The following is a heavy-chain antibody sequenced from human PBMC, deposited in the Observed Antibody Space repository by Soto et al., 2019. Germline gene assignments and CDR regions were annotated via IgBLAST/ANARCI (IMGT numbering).Heavy chain of an antibody. J-gene: IGHJ4*02. V-gene: IGHV4-31*03. Sequence: QVQLQESGPGLVKPSQTLSLTCSVSSDSMNSGGYYWSWIRQHPGKGLEWIGYIYSNGDTYYNPSLKSRVTMSVVPSKNLFSLTLNSVTAADTAFYYCARDQGSHPGEWGQGTLVSVSS. D-gene: IGHD6-13*01. CDR1: SDSMNSGGYY. CDR3: ARDQGSHPGE. CDR2: IYSNGDT.